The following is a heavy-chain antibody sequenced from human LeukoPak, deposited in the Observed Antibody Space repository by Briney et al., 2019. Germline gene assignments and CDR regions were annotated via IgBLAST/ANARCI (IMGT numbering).Heavy chain of an antibody. CDR2: ISSDGSRV. J-gene: IGHJ6*03. CDR3: ARVARSKRVVGSGYYYMDV. CDR1: GYTFIGHY. Sequence: SCKASGYTFIGHYMHWVRQAPGKGLVWVSRISSDGSRVTYADSVKGRFTISRDNAKNTLYLQMNSLRAEDTAVYYCARVARSKRVVGSGYYYMDVWGKGTTVTVSS. D-gene: IGHD3-3*01. V-gene: IGHV3-74*01.